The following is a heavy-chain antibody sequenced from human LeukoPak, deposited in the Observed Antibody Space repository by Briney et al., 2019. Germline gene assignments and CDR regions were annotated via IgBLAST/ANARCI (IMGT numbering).Heavy chain of an antibody. J-gene: IGHJ4*02. Sequence: GGSLRLSCAASGFTFSDYYMSWIRQAPGKGLEWVSYISSSGSTIYYADSVKGRFTISRDNAKNSLYLQMNSLRAEGTAVYYCARAVSSSWYYFDYWGQGTLVTVSS. CDR3: ARAVSSSWYYFDY. CDR2: ISSSGSTI. V-gene: IGHV3-11*01. D-gene: IGHD6-13*01. CDR1: GFTFSDYY.